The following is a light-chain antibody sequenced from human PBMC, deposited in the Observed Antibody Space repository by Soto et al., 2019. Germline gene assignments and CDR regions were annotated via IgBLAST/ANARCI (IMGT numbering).Light chain of an antibody. J-gene: IGKJ4*01. CDR2: GAS. CDR3: QQTYSTPLP. CDR1: HSISNY. V-gene: IGKV1-39*01. Sequence: DIQMTQSPSSLSASVGDRVTITCRASHSISNYLNWYQQKPGKAPKYLIFGASSLQSGVPSRFSGRGSGTDCNLTLSSLEPEDFATYSCQQTYSTPLPFGGGTRVDIK.